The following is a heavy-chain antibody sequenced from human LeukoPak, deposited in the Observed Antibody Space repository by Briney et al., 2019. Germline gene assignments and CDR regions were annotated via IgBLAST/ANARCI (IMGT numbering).Heavy chain of an antibody. CDR2: IYHSGYP. CDR3: ASEKDYSRPNWFDT. CDR1: GASISSRFW. J-gene: IGHJ5*02. Sequence: SETLSLTCTVSGASISSRFWWTWVRQPPGKGLECVGQIYHSGYPNYNPSLRGRVTISVDNSENHFSLDLNRVTAADTALYFCASEKDYSRPNWFDTWGQGILVTVSS. V-gene: IGHV4-4*02. D-gene: IGHD4-11*01.